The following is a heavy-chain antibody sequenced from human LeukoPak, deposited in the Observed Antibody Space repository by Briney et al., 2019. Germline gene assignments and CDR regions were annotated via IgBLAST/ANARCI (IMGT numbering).Heavy chain of an antibody. J-gene: IGHJ4*02. CDR1: GGSISSSSYY. V-gene: IGHV4-39*07. Sequence: SETLSLTCTVSGGSISSSSYYWGWIRQPPGKGLEWIGSLYYSGSTYYNPSLKSRVTMSVDTSKNQFSLKMNSATAADTAVYFCARGGPTYYYDSSGYPLDYWGQGTLVTVSS. CDR2: LYYSGST. D-gene: IGHD3-22*01. CDR3: ARGGPTYYYDSSGYPLDY.